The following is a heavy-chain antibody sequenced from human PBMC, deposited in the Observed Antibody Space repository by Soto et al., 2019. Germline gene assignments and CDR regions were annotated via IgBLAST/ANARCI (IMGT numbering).Heavy chain of an antibody. J-gene: IGHJ6*02. CDR3: ARGSGSYYYYYGMDV. Sequence: QVQLVQSGAEVKKPGASVKVSCKASGYTFTSYGISWVRQAPGQGLEWMGWIIPIFGTANYAQKFQGRVTITADESTSTAYMELSSLRSEDTAVYYCARGSGSYYYYYGMDVWGQGTTVTVSS. V-gene: IGHV1-69*13. CDR2: IIPIFGTA. D-gene: IGHD1-26*01. CDR1: GYTFTSYG.